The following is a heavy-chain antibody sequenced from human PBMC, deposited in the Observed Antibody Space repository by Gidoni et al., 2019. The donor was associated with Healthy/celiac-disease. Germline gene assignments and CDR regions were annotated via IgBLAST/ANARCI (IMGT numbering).Heavy chain of an antibody. Sequence: STYYNPSLKSRVTISVDTSKNQFSLKLSSVTAADTAVYYCASLVRVADSSGYYSDYWGQGTLVTVSS. CDR2: ST. V-gene: IGHV4-39*01. J-gene: IGHJ4*02. CDR3: ASLVRVADSSGYYSDY. D-gene: IGHD3-22*01.